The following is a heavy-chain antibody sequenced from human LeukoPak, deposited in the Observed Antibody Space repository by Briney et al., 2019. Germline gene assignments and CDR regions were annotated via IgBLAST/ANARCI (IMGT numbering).Heavy chain of an antibody. CDR1: DGSIN. D-gene: IGHD1-26*01. CDR2: MSYSGST. CDR3: ARLVSSGTHGYFDF. Sequence: SETLSLTCTVSDGSINWGWIRQPPGKGLEWIGSMSYSGSTFYNPSLKSRVTMSVDRSNIQFSLKLSCVTAADTAVYYCARLVSSGTHGYFDFWGQGTLVTVSS. J-gene: IGHJ4*02. V-gene: IGHV4-39*07.